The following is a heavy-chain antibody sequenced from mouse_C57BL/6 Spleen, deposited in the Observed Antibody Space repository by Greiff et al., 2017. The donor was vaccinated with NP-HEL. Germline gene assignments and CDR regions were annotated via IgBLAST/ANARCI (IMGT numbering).Heavy chain of an antibody. D-gene: IGHD2-2*01. CDR1: GYTFTSYW. Sequence: QVQLQQPGAELVRPGSSVKLSCKASGYTFTSYWMDWVKQRPGQGLEWIGNIYPSDSETHYNQKFKDKATLTVDKSSSTAYMQLSSLTSEDSAVYYWSRGEPDGYDVYAMDYWGQGTSVTVSS. J-gene: IGHJ4*01. CDR3: SRGEPDGYDVYAMDY. CDR2: IYPSDSET. V-gene: IGHV1-61*01.